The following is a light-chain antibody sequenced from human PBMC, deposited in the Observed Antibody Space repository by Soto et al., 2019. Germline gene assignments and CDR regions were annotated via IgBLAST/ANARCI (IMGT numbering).Light chain of an antibody. Sequence: DIVMTQSPLSLPVTPGEPASISCRSSQSLLHSNGYNYLDWYLQKPGQSPQLLIYLGSNRASGGPDRVRGSGLGTDFTLKISRVEAEDVGVYYCMQALQTPYTFGQGTKLEIK. J-gene: IGKJ2*01. CDR1: QSLLHSNGYNY. V-gene: IGKV2-28*01. CDR3: MQALQTPYT. CDR2: LGS.